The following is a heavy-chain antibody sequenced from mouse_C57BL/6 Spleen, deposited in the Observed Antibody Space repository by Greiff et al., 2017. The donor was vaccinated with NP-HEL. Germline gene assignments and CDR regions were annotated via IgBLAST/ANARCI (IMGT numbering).Heavy chain of an antibody. CDR3: ARHWPTRAMDY. J-gene: IGHJ4*01. V-gene: IGHV5-9*01. CDR1: GFTFSSYT. Sequence: EVKVVESGGGLVKPGGSLKLSCAASGFTFSSYTMSWVRQTPEKRLEWVATISGGGGNTYYPDSVKGRFTISRDNAKNTLYLQMSSLRSEDTALYYCARHWPTRAMDYWGQGTSVTVSS. CDR2: ISGGGGNT.